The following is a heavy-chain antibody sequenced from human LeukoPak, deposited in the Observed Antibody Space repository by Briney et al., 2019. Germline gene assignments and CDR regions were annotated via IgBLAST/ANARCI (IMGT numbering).Heavy chain of an antibody. CDR3: ARDRSSGIVVVIANIDY. J-gene: IGHJ4*02. CDR2: ISSSSSYI. Sequence: PGGSLRLSCAASGFTFSSYAMSWVRQAPGKGLEWVSSISSSSSYIYYADSVKGRFTISRDNAKNSLYLQMNSLRAEDTAVYYCARDRSSGIVVVIANIDYWGQGTLVTVSS. V-gene: IGHV3-21*01. D-gene: IGHD3-22*01. CDR1: GFTFSSYA.